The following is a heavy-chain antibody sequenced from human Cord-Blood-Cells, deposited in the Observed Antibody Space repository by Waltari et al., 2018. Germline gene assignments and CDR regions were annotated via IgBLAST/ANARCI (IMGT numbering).Heavy chain of an antibody. V-gene: IGHV4-4*02. D-gene: IGHD4-4*01. J-gene: IGHJ6*02. CDR2: IYHSGST. Sequence: QVQLQESGPGLVKPSGTLSITCAVSGGSISSSNWWSWVREPPGKGLEWIGEIYHSGSTNYNPALKSRVTISVDKSKNQFSLKLSSVTAADTAVYYCARDKRTVTTNLPYDQIYGMDVWDQGP. CDR1: GGSISSSNW. CDR3: ARDKRTVTTNLPYDQIYGMDV.